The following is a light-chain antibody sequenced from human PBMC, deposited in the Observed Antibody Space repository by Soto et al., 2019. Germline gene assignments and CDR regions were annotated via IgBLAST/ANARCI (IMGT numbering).Light chain of an antibody. Sequence: EIVLTQSPGTLSLSPGEIATLSCRASQSVSSSYLAWYQQKPGQAPRLLIYGASIRATGIPDRFSGSWSVTYLTLTISRLEPEDFVVYYWQQYGSSQYTFGQGTKLEIK. J-gene: IGKJ2*01. CDR3: QQYGSSQYT. CDR1: QSVSSSY. CDR2: GAS. V-gene: IGKV3-20*01.